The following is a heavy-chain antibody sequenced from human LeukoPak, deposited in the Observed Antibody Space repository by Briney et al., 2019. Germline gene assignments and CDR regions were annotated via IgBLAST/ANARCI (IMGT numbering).Heavy chain of an antibody. V-gene: IGHV1-2*02. CDR3: ARDIRTTYYYDSSGYFDY. CDR2: INPNSGGT. Sequence: ASVKISCKASGYTFTGYYMHWVRQAPGQGLEWMGWINPNSGGTNYAQKFQGRVTMTRDTSISTAYMELSRLRSDDTAVYYCARDIRTTYYYDSSGYFDYWDQGTLVTVSS. D-gene: IGHD3-22*01. CDR1: GYTFTGYY. J-gene: IGHJ4*02.